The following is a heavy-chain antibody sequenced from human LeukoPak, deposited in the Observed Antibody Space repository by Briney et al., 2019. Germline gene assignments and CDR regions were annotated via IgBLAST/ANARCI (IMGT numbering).Heavy chain of an antibody. D-gene: IGHD1-7*01. CDR2: IIPIFGTA. CDR1: GGTFSSYA. J-gene: IGHJ4*02. Sequence: SVKVSCKASGGTFSSYAISWVRQAPGQGLEWMGGIIPIFGTANYAQKFQGRATITTDESTSTAYMELSSLRSEDTAVYYCARRGSNWNYYFDYWGQGTLVTVSS. CDR3: ARRGSNWNYYFDY. V-gene: IGHV1-69*05.